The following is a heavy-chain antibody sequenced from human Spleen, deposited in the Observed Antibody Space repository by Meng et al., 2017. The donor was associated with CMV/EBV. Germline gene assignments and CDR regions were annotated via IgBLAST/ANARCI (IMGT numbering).Heavy chain of an antibody. J-gene: IGHJ4*02. CDR2: ISHDGSNT. CDR3: ARWVDYDFWSGNSYYFDY. D-gene: IGHD3-3*01. CDR1: GFSFSNYP. Sequence: GESLKISCAASGFSFSNYPMYWVRQAPGKGLEWVAVISHDGSNTYYADSVKGRFTISRDNSKNTLYIQMNSLRAEDTAVYFCARWVDYDFWSGNSYYFDYWGRGTLVTVSS. V-gene: IGHV3-30*04.